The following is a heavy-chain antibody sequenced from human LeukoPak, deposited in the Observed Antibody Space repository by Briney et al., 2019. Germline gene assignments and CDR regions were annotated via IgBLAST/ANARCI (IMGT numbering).Heavy chain of an antibody. Sequence: PGGSLRLSCAASGFTFSSYAMSWVRQAPGKGLEWIGRIKSKPDGGAIDYAAPVKGRFIISRDDSKNTLYLQMNSLKTEDTAVYYCTTGGDDNWFDPWGQGTLVTVSS. J-gene: IGHJ5*02. CDR1: GFTFSSYA. CDR2: IKSKPDGGAI. CDR3: TTGGDDNWFDP. D-gene: IGHD7-27*01. V-gene: IGHV3-15*01.